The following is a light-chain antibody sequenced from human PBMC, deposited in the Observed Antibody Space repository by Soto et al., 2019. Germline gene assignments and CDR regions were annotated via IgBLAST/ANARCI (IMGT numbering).Light chain of an antibody. Sequence: QSASVSGSPGQSITISCTGTSSDVGNYKYVSWYQQHPGKAPKLIIYEVSNRPSGVSDRFSGSKSGNTASLTISGLQAEDETDYYCLSYTSSGTYVFGTGTKLTVL. CDR2: EVS. V-gene: IGLV2-14*01. CDR3: LSYTSSGTYV. J-gene: IGLJ1*01. CDR1: SSDVGNYKY.